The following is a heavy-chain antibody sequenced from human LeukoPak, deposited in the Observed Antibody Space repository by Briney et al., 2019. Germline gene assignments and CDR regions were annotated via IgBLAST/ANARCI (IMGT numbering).Heavy chain of an antibody. CDR1: GGTFSSYA. D-gene: IGHD2-2*01. CDR2: IIPIFGTA. CDR3: ASAYAGGYSV. J-gene: IGHJ4*02. Sequence: ASVKVSCKASGGTFSSYAISWVRQAPGQGLEWMGRIIPIFGTANYAQTFQGRVTITTDESTSTAYMELSSLRSEDTAVYYCASAYAGGYSVWGQGTLVTVSS. V-gene: IGHV1-69*05.